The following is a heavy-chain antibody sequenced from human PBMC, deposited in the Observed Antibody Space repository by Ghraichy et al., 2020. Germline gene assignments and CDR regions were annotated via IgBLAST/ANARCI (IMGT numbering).Heavy chain of an antibody. CDR2: IYSGGST. V-gene: IGHV3-53*01. CDR3: ARESRGLVYGMDV. D-gene: IGHD1-26*01. Sequence: GGSLRLSCAASGFTVSSNYMSWVRQALGKGLEWVSVIYSGGSTYYADSVKGRFTISRDNSKNTLYLQMNSLRAEDTAVYYCARESRGLVYGMDVWGQGTTVTVSS. CDR1: GFTVSSNY. J-gene: IGHJ6*02.